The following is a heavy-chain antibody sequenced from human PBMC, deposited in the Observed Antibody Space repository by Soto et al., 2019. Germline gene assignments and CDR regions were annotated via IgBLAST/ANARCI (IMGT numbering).Heavy chain of an antibody. D-gene: IGHD3-16*02. J-gene: IGHJ5*02. Sequence: SETLSLTCAVSGYSISSGYYWGWIRQPPGKGLEWIGDIYHSGSTYYNPSLKSRVTISVDTSKNQFPLKLSSVTAADTAVYYCARHAGDDYVWGSYRFNPSGSWFDPWGQGTLVTVSS. V-gene: IGHV4-38-2*01. CDR1: GYSISSGYY. CDR3: ARHAGDDYVWGSYRFNPSGSWFDP. CDR2: IYHSGST.